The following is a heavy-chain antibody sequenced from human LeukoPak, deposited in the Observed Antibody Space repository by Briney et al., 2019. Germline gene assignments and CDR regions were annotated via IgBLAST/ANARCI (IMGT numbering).Heavy chain of an antibody. Sequence: GGSLRLSCAASGFTFSDAWVSWVRQAPGMGLEWVGRIKSKTDGGTTDYAAPVKGRFTISRDDSSGTLYLLMNSLKTEDTAVYYCSTSLRGSDCCLDYWGQGTLVAVPS. V-gene: IGHV3-15*01. J-gene: IGHJ4*02. CDR2: IKSKTDGGTT. CDR3: STSLRGSDCCLDY. CDR1: GFTFSDAW. D-gene: IGHD2-21*02.